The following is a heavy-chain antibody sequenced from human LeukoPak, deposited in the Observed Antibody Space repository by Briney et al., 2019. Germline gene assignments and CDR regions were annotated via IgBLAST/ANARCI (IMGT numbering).Heavy chain of an antibody. CDR2: IDTAGDT. D-gene: IGHD1-26*01. V-gene: IGHV3-13*01. Sequence: GGSLRLSCAASGFTFSSYDLHWVRQATGKGLEWVSPIDTAGDTYYADSVKGRFTISRDNSKNTLYLQMNSLRAEDTAVYYCARERSGSYFAFDYWGQGTLVTVSS. J-gene: IGHJ4*02. CDR3: ARERSGSYFAFDY. CDR1: GFTFSSYD.